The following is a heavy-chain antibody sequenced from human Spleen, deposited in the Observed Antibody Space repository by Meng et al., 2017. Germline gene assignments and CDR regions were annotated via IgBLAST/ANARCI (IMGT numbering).Heavy chain of an antibody. CDR2: IYYSGST. Sequence: GSLSLTCTVSGGSISSSSYYWGWIRQPPGKGLEWIGSIYYSGSTYYNPTLKSRVTISVDTSKNQFSLKLSSVTAADTAVYYCARESYDSSGQVLWGQGTLVTVSS. J-gene: IGHJ4*02. CDR3: ARESYDSSGQVL. V-gene: IGHV4-39*07. D-gene: IGHD3-22*01. CDR1: GGSISSSSYY.